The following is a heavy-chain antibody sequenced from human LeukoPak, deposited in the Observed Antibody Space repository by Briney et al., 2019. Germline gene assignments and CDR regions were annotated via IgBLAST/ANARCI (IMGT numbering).Heavy chain of an antibody. CDR1: GGSISSYY. CDR2: IYYSGST. Sequence: SETLSLTCTVSGGSISSYYWSWIRQPPGKGLEWIGYIYYSGSTNYNPSLKSRVTISVETSKNHFSLKLSSVTAADTAVYYCARHGDYYYYMDVWGKGTTVTISS. CDR3: ARHGDYYYYMDV. V-gene: IGHV4-59*08. J-gene: IGHJ6*03. D-gene: IGHD2-15*01.